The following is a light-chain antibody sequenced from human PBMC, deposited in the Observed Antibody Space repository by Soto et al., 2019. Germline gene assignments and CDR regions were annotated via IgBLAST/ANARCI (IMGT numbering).Light chain of an antibody. CDR1: QRIGSW. Sequence: DIQMTQSPSTLSASLVDRVSITCRASQRIGSWLTWYQQKPGKVPKLLIYDASHLTSGVPSRFSGSGSGTEFTLSISSLQPDDFATYYCQHYYTYPYMFGQGTKVDIK. CDR2: DAS. CDR3: QHYYTYPYM. V-gene: IGKV1-5*01. J-gene: IGKJ1*01.